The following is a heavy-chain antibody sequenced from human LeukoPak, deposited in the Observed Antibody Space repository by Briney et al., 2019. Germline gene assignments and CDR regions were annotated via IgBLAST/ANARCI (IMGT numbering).Heavy chain of an antibody. CDR3: ATDWPRFGYSSGHDAFDI. Sequence: ASVKVSCKVSGYTLTELSMHWVRQAPGKGLEWMGGFDPEDGETIYAQKFQGRVTMTEDTSTDTTYMELSSLRSEDTAVYYCATDWPRFGYSSGHDAFDIWGQGTMVTVSS. CDR1: GYTLTELS. J-gene: IGHJ3*02. CDR2: FDPEDGET. V-gene: IGHV1-24*01. D-gene: IGHD6-19*01.